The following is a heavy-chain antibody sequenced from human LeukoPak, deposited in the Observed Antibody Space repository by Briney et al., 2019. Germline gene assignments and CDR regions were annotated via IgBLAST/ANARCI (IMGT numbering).Heavy chain of an antibody. V-gene: IGHV4-30-4*01. Sequence: SETLSLTCTVSGGSISSGDYYWSWIRQPPGKGLEWIGYIYYSGSTYYNPSLKSRVTISVDTSKNQFSLKLSSVTAADTAVYYCARDQPHYYGSGNYYNEYYYYYGMDVWGQGTTVTVSS. J-gene: IGHJ6*02. CDR2: IYYSGST. D-gene: IGHD3-10*01. CDR3: ARDQPHYYGSGNYYNEYYYYYGMDV. CDR1: GGSISSGDYY.